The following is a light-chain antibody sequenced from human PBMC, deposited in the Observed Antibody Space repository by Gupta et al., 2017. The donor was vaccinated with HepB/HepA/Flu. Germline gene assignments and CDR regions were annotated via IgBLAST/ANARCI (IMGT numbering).Light chain of an antibody. Sequence: DIQMTQSPSTLSASVGDRVTITCRASQSISSWLAWYQQKPGKAPKLLIYKASSLESGVPSRFSGSGSGTEFTLTISSLQPDDFATYYCQQENSPRWTFGQGTKVEIK. J-gene: IGKJ1*01. V-gene: IGKV1-5*03. CDR2: KAS. CDR3: QQENSPRWT. CDR1: QSISSW.